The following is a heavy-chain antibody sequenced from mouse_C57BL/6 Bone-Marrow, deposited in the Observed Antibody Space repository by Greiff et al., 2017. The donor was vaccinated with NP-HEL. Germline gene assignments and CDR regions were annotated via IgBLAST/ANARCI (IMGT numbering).Heavy chain of an antibody. CDR2: IYPGDGDT. CDR1: GYAFSSSW. CDR3: ARSYDYDPGGFAY. Sequence: VKLQQSGPELVKPGASVKISCKASGYAFSSSWMNWVKQRPGKGLEWIGRIYPGDGDTNYNGKFKGKATLTADKSSSTAYMQLSSLTSEDSAVYFCARSYDYDPGGFAYWGQGTLVTVSA. V-gene: IGHV1-82*01. J-gene: IGHJ3*01. D-gene: IGHD2-4*01.